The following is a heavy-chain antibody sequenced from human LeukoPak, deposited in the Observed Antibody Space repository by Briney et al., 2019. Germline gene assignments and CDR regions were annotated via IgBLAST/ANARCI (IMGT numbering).Heavy chain of an antibody. J-gene: IGHJ4*02. V-gene: IGHV5-51*01. CDR3: ARHHYYYDSGPYPGHY. CDR1: GYLFTNYW. Sequence: GESLKISCKGSGYLFTNYWIARVRQMPGKGLEWMGIIYPGDSDTRYSPSFQGQVTISVDKSINTAYLQWSSLKASDTAIYYCARHHYYYDSGPYPGHYWGQGTLVTVSS. CDR2: IYPGDSDT. D-gene: IGHD3-22*01.